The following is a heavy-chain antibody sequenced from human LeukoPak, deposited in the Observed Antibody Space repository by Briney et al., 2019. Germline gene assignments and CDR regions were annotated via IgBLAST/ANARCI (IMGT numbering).Heavy chain of an antibody. J-gene: IGHJ4*02. CDR3: ARDKQLVSGYFDY. Sequence: GASVKVSCKTSGYTFTSYGISWLRQAPGQGLEWMGWISAHKGDTDYAQKFQGRLTVTRDTSTTTAYMELRSLRSDDTAVYYCARDKQLVSGYFDYWGQGTLVTVSS. CDR1: GYTFTSYG. V-gene: IGHV1-18*01. D-gene: IGHD6-6*01. CDR2: ISAHKGDT.